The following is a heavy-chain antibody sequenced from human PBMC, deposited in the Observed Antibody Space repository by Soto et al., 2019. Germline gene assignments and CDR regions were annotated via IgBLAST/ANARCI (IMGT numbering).Heavy chain of an antibody. V-gene: IGHV3-11*01. J-gene: IGHJ6*03. Sequence: GGSLRLSCAASGFTFSDYYMSWIRQAPGKGLEWVSYISSSGSTIYYADSVKGRFTISRDNAKNSLYLQMNSLRAEDTAVYYCARAVTDYDFWSGPTGYYYYYYMDVWGKGTTVTVSS. CDR1: GFTFSDYY. D-gene: IGHD3-3*01. CDR2: ISSSGSTI. CDR3: ARAVTDYDFWSGPTGYYYYYYMDV.